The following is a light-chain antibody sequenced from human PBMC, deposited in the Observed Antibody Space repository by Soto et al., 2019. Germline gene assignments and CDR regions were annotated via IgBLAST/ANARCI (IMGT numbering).Light chain of an antibody. J-gene: IGKJ1*01. CDR1: QSVSTY. CDR3: QQRSTWPQT. CDR2: ESS. Sequence: EIVLTQSPATLSLSPGERATLSCRASQSVSTYLAWYQQKPGQAPRLLIYESSNRATGIPARFSGSGSGTDFSLTISSLEPEDFAVYYCQQRSTWPQTFGQGTKVDI. V-gene: IGKV3-11*01.